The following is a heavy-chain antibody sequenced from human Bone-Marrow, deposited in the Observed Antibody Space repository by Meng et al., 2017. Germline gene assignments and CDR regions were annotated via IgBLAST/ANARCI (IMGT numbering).Heavy chain of an antibody. D-gene: IGHD4-11*01. CDR3: ARGPTTMAHDFDY. Sequence: QVQSQRWGGELLKPPATLSLTCVVSVGSFSDYYWSWIRQPPGKGLEWIGEINHSGSTNYNPSLESRATISVDTSQNNLSLKLSSVTAADSAVYYCARGPTTMAHDFDYWGQGTLVTVSS. CDR2: INHSGST. CDR1: VGSFSDYY. V-gene: IGHV4-34*01. J-gene: IGHJ4*02.